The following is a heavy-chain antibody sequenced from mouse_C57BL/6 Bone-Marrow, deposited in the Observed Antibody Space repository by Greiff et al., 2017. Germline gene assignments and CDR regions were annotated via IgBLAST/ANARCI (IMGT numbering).Heavy chain of an antibody. Sequence: VQLQQPGAGLVKPGASVKLSCKASGYTFTSYWMHWVKQRPGQGLEWIGMIHPNSGSTNYNEKFKSKATLTVDKSSSTAYMQLSSLTSEDSAVYYCARGGYYGSIHWYFDVWGTGTTVTVSS. J-gene: IGHJ1*03. CDR1: GYTFTSYW. D-gene: IGHD1-1*01. V-gene: IGHV1-64*01. CDR2: IHPNSGST. CDR3: ARGGYYGSIHWYFDV.